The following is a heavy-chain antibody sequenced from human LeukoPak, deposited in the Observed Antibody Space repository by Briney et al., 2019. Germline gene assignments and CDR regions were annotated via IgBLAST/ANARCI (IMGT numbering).Heavy chain of an antibody. D-gene: IGHD2-2*01. V-gene: IGHV3-21*01. Sequence: PGGSLRLSCAASGFTFSSYSMNWVRQAPGKGLEWVSSISSSSSYIYYADSVQGRFTISRDNAKNSLYLQMNSLRAEDTAVYYCARGYCSSTSCSMGDYWGQGTLVTVSS. CDR2: ISSSSSYI. CDR3: ARGYCSSTSCSMGDY. J-gene: IGHJ4*02. CDR1: GFTFSSYS.